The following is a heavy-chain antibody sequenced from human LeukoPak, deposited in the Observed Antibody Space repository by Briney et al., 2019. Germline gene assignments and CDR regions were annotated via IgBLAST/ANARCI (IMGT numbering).Heavy chain of an antibody. Sequence: GGSLRLSCGASGFTFSTYWMTWVRQAPGKGLEWVANIREDGFEIFYVDSVKGRFTISRDNAKNSMYLQMNSLRVEDSGLYYCTRDRSWSGYDYWGQGTLVTVSS. CDR1: GFTFSTYW. CDR2: IREDGFEI. V-gene: IGHV3-7*03. J-gene: IGHJ4*02. D-gene: IGHD1-26*01. CDR3: TRDRSWSGYDY.